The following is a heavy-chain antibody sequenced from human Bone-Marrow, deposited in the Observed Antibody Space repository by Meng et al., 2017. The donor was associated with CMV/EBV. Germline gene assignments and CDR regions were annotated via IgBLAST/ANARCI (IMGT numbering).Heavy chain of an antibody. CDR2: INPSGGST. J-gene: IGHJ4*02. CDR1: GYTFTSYY. D-gene: IGHD3-9*01. Sequence: SGYTFTSYYMHWVRHAPGQGLEWMGIINPSGGSTSYAQKFQGRVTMTRDTSTSTVYMELSSLRSEDTAVYYCARGYDILTGYRKLDYWGQGTLVTVSS. V-gene: IGHV1-46*01. CDR3: ARGYDILTGYRKLDY.